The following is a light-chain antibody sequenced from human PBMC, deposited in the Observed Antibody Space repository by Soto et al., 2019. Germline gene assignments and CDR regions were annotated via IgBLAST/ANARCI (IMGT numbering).Light chain of an antibody. J-gene: IGKJ4*01. Sequence: EIVMTQSPATLSVSPGERVTLSCRASQRVSSSLAWYQQKPGQAPRLLVYDASTRATGVPARFSASGSGTEFTLTISSLQSEDSAVYYCQQYKNWLALTFGGGTKVEIK. V-gene: IGKV3-15*01. CDR1: QRVSSS. CDR2: DAS. CDR3: QQYKNWLALT.